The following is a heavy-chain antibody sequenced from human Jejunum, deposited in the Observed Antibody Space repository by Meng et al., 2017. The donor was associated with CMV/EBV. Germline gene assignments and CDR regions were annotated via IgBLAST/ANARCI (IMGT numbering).Heavy chain of an antibody. CDR1: GDTFTSYY. D-gene: IGHD1-26*01. CDR2: TSAYNGNT. V-gene: IGHV1-18*04. J-gene: IGHJ4*02. CDR3: ARVEVGITSGDY. Sequence: QVQVVQAGARVKNPGASVKVSLKASGDTFTSYYIHWVRQAPGQGLEWMGWTSAYNGNTNYAQTLQGRLTMTTDTSTSTAYMELRSLRSDDTAVYYCARVEVGITSGDYWGQGTLVTVSS.